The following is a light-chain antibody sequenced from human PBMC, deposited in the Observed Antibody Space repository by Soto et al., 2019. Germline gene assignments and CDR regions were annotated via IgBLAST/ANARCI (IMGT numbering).Light chain of an antibody. CDR1: QSISGW. V-gene: IGKV1-5*03. J-gene: IGKJ1*01. Sequence: DIQLTQSPSTLSASVGDRVTITCRASQSISGWLAWYQQKPGKAPKLLIYKASSLQSGVPSRFSGSGSGTEFTLTLSSLQPDDFATYYCQQYENYWTFGQGTKVDIK. CDR2: KAS. CDR3: QQYENYWT.